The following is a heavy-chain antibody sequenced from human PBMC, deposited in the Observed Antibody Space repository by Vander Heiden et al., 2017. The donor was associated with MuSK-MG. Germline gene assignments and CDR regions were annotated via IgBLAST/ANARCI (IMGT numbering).Heavy chain of an antibody. J-gene: IGHJ4*02. CDR2: ISYDGSNK. D-gene: IGHD3-9*01. CDR3: AKGSYYDILTGSDIDY. CDR1: GFTFSSHG. V-gene: IGHV3-30*18. Sequence: QVQLVASGGGVVQPGRSLRLSCAASGFTFSSHGMHWVRQAPGKGLEWVAGISYDGSNKYYADSVKGRFTISRDNSKNTLDLQMNSLRAEDTAVYYCAKGSYYDILTGSDIDYWGQGTLVTVSS.